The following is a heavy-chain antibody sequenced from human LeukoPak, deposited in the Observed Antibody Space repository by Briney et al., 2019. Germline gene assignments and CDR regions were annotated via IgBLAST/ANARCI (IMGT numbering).Heavy chain of an antibody. CDR2: IFYTGTT. J-gene: IGHJ4*02. V-gene: IGHV4-59*01. CDR1: GGSITSYY. CDR3: ARARWSPYYFDN. Sequence: SETLSLTCAVSGGSITSYYWSWIRQSPGKGLEWIGSIFYTGTTNYNPSLKSRVTISVDTSKNQFSLKLRSVASEDTAAYFCARARWSPYYFDNWGQGTLVTVSS. D-gene: IGHD6-13*01.